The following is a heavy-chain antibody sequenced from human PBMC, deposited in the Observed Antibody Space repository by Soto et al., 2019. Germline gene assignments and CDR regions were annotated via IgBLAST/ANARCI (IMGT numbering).Heavy chain of an antibody. CDR1: GGSISSSSYY. CDR2: IYYSRST. Sequence: SETLSLTCTVSGGSISSSSYYWGWIRQPPGKGLEWIGSIYYSRSTYYNPSLKSRVTISVDTSKNQFSLKLSSVTAADTAVYYCARLAYYDYIWGSPNAFDIWGQGTMVTVSS. CDR3: ARLAYYDYIWGSPNAFDI. V-gene: IGHV4-39*01. D-gene: IGHD3-16*01. J-gene: IGHJ3*02.